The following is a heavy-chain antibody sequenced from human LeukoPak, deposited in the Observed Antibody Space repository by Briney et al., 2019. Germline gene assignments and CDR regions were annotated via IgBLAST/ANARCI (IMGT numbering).Heavy chain of an antibody. D-gene: IGHD5-12*01. CDR2: ISGSGGST. Sequence: PGGSLRLSCAASGFTFSSYAMSWVRQAPGKALEWVSAISGSGGSTYYADSVKGRFTISRDNSKNTLYLQMNSLRAEDTAVYYCAKDPRSGYYFDYWGQGTLVTVSS. CDR1: GFTFSSYA. V-gene: IGHV3-23*01. J-gene: IGHJ4*02. CDR3: AKDPRSGYYFDY.